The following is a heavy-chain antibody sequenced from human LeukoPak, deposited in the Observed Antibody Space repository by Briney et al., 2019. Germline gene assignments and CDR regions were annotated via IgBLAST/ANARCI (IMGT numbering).Heavy chain of an antibody. CDR2: ISSSSSYI. CDR1: GFAFSSYS. D-gene: IGHD3-3*01. V-gene: IGHV3-21*01. Sequence: GGSLRLSCAASGFAFSSYSMNWVRQAPGKGLEWVSSISSSSSYIYYADSVKGRFTISRDNAKNSLYLQMNSLRAEDTAVYYCARASGSGYYDYWGQGTLVTVSS. J-gene: IGHJ4*02. CDR3: ARASGSGYYDY.